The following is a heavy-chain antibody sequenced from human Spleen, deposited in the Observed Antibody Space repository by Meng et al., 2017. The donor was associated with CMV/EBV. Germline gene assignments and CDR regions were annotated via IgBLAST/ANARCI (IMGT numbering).Heavy chain of an antibody. CDR1: GGTFSSYA. D-gene: IGHD1-26*01. CDR2: IIPILGMA. CDR3: LGGAYIESYEHLSD. J-gene: IGHJ4*02. V-gene: IGHV1-69*10. Sequence: SVQVSCKASGGTFSSYAISWGRQAPGQGLEWMGGIIPILGMANYAQEFQGRATIIADESTSTAYMELTSLKSEDTAVYYLLGGAYIESYEHLSDWGQGTRVTVSS.